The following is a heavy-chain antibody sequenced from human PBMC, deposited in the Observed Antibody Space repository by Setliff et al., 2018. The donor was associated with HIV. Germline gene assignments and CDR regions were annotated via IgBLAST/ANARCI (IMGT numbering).Heavy chain of an antibody. CDR1: GGSMTNFY. CDR3: TREFFY. CDR2: IYTSGST. V-gene: IGHV4-4*09. Sequence: PSETLSLTCVVSGGSMTNFYWSWIRQPPGKGLEWIGYIYTSGSTNYNPSLKSRVTISVDTSENQFSLKLNSVTAADTAVYYCTREFFYWGQGILVTVSS. J-gene: IGHJ4*02. D-gene: IGHD3-10*01.